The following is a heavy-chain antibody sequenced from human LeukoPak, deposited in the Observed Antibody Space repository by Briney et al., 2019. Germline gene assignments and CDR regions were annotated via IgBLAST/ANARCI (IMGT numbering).Heavy chain of an antibody. CDR2: ISTSSSYI. D-gene: IGHD1-26*01. V-gene: IGHV3-21*01. Sequence: GGSLRLSCAASGFTFSSYSMNWVRQAPGKGLEWVSSISTSSSYIYYADSVKGRFTISRDNAKNSPYLQMNSLRAEDTAVYYCARDSGVGACLFCSAFDIWGQGTMVTVSS. CDR1: GFTFSSYS. CDR3: ARDSGVGACLFCSAFDI. J-gene: IGHJ3*02.